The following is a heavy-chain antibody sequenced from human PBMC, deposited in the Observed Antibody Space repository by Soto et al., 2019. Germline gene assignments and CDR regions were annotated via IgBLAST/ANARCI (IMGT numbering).Heavy chain of an antibody. V-gene: IGHV3-73*01. CDR2: MRRKAKRSAT. CDR3: TAAWDCSSTSCSTSRFDP. D-gene: IGHD2-2*01. CDR1: VFPFSGSA. Sequence: RGSLRLSCAASVFPFSGSAMHWVRQASGKGLEWVGRMRRKAKRSATAYATSVKGRFTISRDDSKNTAYLLMNSLKTEDTAVYYWTAAWDCSSTSCSTSRFDPWGQGTMVTVSS. J-gene: IGHJ5*02.